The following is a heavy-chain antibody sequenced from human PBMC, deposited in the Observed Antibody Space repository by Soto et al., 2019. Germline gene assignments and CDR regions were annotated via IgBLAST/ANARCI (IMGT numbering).Heavy chain of an antibody. V-gene: IGHV3-30*18. J-gene: IGHJ3*02. CDR2: ISYDGSNK. CDR1: GFTFSSYG. D-gene: IGHD3-10*01. CDR3: ANGYYGSGSPADRGDAFDI. Sequence: GGSLRLSCAASGFTFSSYGMHWVRQAPGKGLEWVAVISYDGSNKYYADSVKGRFTISRDNSKNTLYLQMNSLRAEDTAVYYCANGYYGSGSPADRGDAFDIWGQGTMVTVSS.